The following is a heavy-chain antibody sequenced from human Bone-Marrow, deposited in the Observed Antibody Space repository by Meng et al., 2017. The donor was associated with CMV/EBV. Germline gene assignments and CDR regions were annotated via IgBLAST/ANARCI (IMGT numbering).Heavy chain of an antibody. CDR2: IVVGSGNT. J-gene: IGHJ4*02. CDR1: GFTFTSSA. V-gene: IGHV1-58*01. CDR3: AADRYCSSTSCYLTFEY. Sequence: SVKVSCKASGFTFTSSAVQWVRQARGQRLEWIGWIVVGSGNTNYAQKFQERVTITRDMSTSTAYMELSSLRSEDTAVYYCAADRYCSSTSCYLTFEYWGQGTLVTVSS. D-gene: IGHD2-2*01.